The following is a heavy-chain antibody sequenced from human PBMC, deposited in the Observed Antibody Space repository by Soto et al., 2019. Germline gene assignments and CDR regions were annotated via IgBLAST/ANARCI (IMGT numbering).Heavy chain of an antibody. CDR1: GGSISSGDYY. CDR3: ARGQAAAPGMDV. J-gene: IGHJ6*04. CDR2: ISSSVST. D-gene: IGHD6-13*01. Sequence: SETLSLTCSVSGGSISSGDYYCTWIRQPPGKGLEWIGYISSSVSTFYNPSLKRRVTISVDRSKNQFSLKLSSVTAADTAVYYCARGQAAAPGMDVWGEGTKVTVCS. V-gene: IGHV4-30-4*01.